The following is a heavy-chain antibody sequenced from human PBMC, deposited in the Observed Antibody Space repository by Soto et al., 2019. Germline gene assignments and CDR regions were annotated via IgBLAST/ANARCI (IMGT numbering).Heavy chain of an antibody. CDR1: GFTFRNCE. Sequence: GGSLRLSCAGSGFTFRNCEMFWVRQAPGKGLEWVSKINYSGSNIYYSKSVKGRFTISRDNAKNSLYLQMNSLTDEDTAIYFCASEALCGADCYFFEYWGPGTLVTVSS. J-gene: IGHJ4*02. D-gene: IGHD2-21*02. CDR3: ASEALCGADCYFFEY. V-gene: IGHV3-48*03. CDR2: INYSGSNI.